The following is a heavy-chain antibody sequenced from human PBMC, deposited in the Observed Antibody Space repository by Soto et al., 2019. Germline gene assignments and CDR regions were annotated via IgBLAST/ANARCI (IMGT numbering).Heavy chain of an antibody. J-gene: IGHJ4*02. V-gene: IGHV3-66*01. D-gene: IGHD1-1*01. CDR2: IYSGGDT. CDR3: ARDGTYNWV. CDR1: GFTVSNNY. Sequence: ELQLVASGGGLVQPGGSLRLSCAASGFTVSNNYLRWVRQAPGKGLEWVSLIYSGGDTYYAESVKGRFTISRDNSKNTLYLQMSSLGAEDTAVYYCARDGTYNWVGGQGILVTVSS.